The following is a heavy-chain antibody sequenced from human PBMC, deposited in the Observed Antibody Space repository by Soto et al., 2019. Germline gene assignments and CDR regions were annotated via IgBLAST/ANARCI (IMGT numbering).Heavy chain of an antibody. CDR3: ARAEVFGVVIMEFDP. CDR1: GGSISSYY. V-gene: IGHV4-59*01. CDR2: IYYSGST. D-gene: IGHD3-3*01. J-gene: IGHJ5*02. Sequence: SETLSLTCTVSGGSISSYYWSWIRQPPGKGLEWIGYIYYSGSTNYNPSLKSRVTISVDTSKNQFSLKLSSVTAADTAVYYCARAEVFGVVIMEFDPWGQGTLVTVSS.